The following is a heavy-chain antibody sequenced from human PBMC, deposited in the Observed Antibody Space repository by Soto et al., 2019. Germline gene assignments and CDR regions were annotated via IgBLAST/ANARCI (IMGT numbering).Heavy chain of an antibody. D-gene: IGHD3-10*01. Sequence: PGGSLRLSCAASGFTFSSYAMSWVRQAPGKGLEWVSAISGSGGSTYYADSVKGRFTISRDNSKNTLYLQMNSLRAEDTAVYYCATYYYGSGSYYPNWFDPWGQGTLVTVS. J-gene: IGHJ5*02. CDR3: ATYYYGSGSYYPNWFDP. V-gene: IGHV3-23*01. CDR2: ISGSGGST. CDR1: GFTFSSYA.